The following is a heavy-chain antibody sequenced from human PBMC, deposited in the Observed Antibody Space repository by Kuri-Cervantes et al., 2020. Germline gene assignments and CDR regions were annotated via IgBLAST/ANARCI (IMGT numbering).Heavy chain of an antibody. V-gene: IGHV4-59*01. Sequence: SETLSLTCTVSGGSISSYYWSWIRQPPGKGLEWIGYIYYSGSTNYNPSLKSRVPISVDTSKNQFSLKLSSVTAADTAAYYCARVPFTGYYFDYWGQGTLVTVSS. CDR3: ARVPFTGYYFDY. CDR1: GGSISSYY. J-gene: IGHJ4*02. CDR2: IYYSGST. D-gene: IGHD2-8*02.